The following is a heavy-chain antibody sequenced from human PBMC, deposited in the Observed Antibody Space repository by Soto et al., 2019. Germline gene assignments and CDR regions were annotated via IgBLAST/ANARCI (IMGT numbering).Heavy chain of an antibody. CDR1: GFTFSKYA. J-gene: IGHJ4*02. CDR2: ISNDGSNP. D-gene: IGHD3-22*01. V-gene: IGHV3-30-3*01. Sequence: QVQLVESGGGVVQPERSLRLSCAASGFTFSKYAMHWVRQARGRGLEWVAVISNDGSNPYYADSVKGRFTISRDNSKNTLYLQMNSLREEDTAVYYCARTGYDRSGYFVEYYFDYWGQGTLVTVSS. CDR3: ARTGYDRSGYFVEYYFDY.